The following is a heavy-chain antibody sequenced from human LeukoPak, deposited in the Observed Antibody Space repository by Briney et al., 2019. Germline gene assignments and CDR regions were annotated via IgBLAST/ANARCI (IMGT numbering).Heavy chain of an antibody. Sequence: GGSLRLSCAASGFTFRSYDMNWVRQAPGKGLEWVSVIYSGGTTYYADSVKGRFTISRDNSKNTLYLQMNSLRAEDTAVYYCATTYDILTAYYTFYYWGQGTLVTVSS. D-gene: IGHD3-9*01. J-gene: IGHJ4*02. V-gene: IGHV3-53*01. CDR3: ATTYDILTAYYTFYY. CDR2: IYSGGTT. CDR1: GFTFRSYD.